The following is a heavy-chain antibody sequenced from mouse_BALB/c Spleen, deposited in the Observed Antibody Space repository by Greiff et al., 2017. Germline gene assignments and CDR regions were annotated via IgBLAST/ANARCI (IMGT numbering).Heavy chain of an antibody. J-gene: IGHJ4*01. CDR1: GYSITSDYA. CDR2: ISYSGST. CDR3: ARFPYYYGSSGYAMDY. D-gene: IGHD1-1*01. Sequence: EVKLMESGPGLVKPSQSLSLTCTVTGYSITSDYAWNWIRQFPGNKLEWMGYISYSGSTSYNPSLKSRISITRDTSKNQFFLQLNSVTTEDTATYYCARFPYYYGSSGYAMDYWGQGTSVTVSS. V-gene: IGHV3-2*02.